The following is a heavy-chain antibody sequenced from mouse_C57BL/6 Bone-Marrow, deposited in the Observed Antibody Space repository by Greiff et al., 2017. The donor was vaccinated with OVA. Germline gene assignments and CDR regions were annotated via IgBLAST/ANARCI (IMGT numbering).Heavy chain of an antibody. CDR2: ISNGGGST. CDR1: GFTFSDYY. V-gene: IGHV5-12*01. D-gene: IGHD2-10*02. J-gene: IGHJ3*01. Sequence: EVMLVESGGGLVQPGGSLKLSCAASGFTFSDYYMYWVRQTPEKRLEWVAYISNGGGSTYYPDTVKGRFTISRDNAKNTLYLQMSRLKSEDTAMYYCARPGYGILSFAYWGQGTLVTVSA. CDR3: ARPGYGILSFAY.